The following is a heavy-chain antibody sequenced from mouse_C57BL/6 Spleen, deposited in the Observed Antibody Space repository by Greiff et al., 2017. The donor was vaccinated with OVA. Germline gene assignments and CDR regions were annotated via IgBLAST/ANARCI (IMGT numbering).Heavy chain of an antibody. V-gene: IGHV3-5*01. CDR2: LYYSGTI. D-gene: IGHD2-4*01. J-gene: IGHJ2*01. CDR3: ARDGDYDGYFDY. CDR1: GISITTGNYR. Sequence: VQLKESGPGLVKPSQTVFLTCTVTGISITTGNYRWSWIRQFPGNKLEWIGYLYYSGTITYNPSLTSRTTITRDAPKNQFFLEMNSLTAEDTATYYCARDGDYDGYFDYWGQGTTLTVSS.